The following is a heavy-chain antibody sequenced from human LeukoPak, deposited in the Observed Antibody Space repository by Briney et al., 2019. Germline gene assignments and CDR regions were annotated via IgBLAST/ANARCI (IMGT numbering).Heavy chain of an antibody. V-gene: IGHV3-9*01. Sequence: PGRSLRLSCAASGFTFDDYAMHWVRQAPGKGLEWVSGISWNSGSIGYADSVKGRFTISRDNAKNSPYLQMNSLRAEDTALYYCAKDMAYGPSTGYDYWGQGTLVTVSS. CDR1: GFTFDDYA. J-gene: IGHJ4*02. D-gene: IGHD3-9*01. CDR2: ISWNSGSI. CDR3: AKDMAYGPSTGYDY.